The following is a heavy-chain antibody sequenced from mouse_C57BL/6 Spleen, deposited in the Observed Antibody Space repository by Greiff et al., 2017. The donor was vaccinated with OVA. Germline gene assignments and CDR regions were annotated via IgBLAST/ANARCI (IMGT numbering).Heavy chain of an antibody. V-gene: IGHV1-82*01. CDR3: APDYYGSPYAMDY. CDR2: IYPGDGDT. J-gene: IGHJ4*01. Sequence: VQLQQSGPELVKPGASVKISCKASGYAFSSSWMNWVKQRPGKGLEWIGRIYPGDGDTNYNGKFKGKATLTADKSSSTAYMQLSSLTSEDSAVYFCAPDYYGSPYAMDYWVKEPQSPSPQ. CDR1: GYAFSSSW. D-gene: IGHD1-1*01.